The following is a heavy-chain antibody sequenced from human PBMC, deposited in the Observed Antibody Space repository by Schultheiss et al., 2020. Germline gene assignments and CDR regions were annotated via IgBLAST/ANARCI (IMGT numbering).Heavy chain of an antibody. V-gene: IGHV4-59*08. D-gene: IGHD6-13*01. J-gene: IGHJ5*02. CDR1: GGSFSGYY. Sequence: SETLSLTCAVYGGSFSGYYWSWIRQPPGKGLEWIGYIYYSGSTNYNPSLKSRVTISVDTSKNQFSLKLSSVTAADTAVYYCAKVAFYSSPFWFDPWGQGTLVTVYS. CDR3: AKVAFYSSPFWFDP. CDR2: IYYSGST.